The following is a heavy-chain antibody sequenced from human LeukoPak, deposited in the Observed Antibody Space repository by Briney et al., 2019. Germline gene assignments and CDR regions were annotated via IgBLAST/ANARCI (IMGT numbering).Heavy chain of an antibody. D-gene: IGHD4-11*01. Sequence: GGSLRLSCAGSGFTFSNTWMGWVRQAPGKGLEWVANVQHIGGETYYVDSVKGRFTISRDNAKNSVYLQMNSLGADDTAVYYCATYSILNAREFRYWGQGTLVTVTS. J-gene: IGHJ1*01. CDR2: VQHIGGET. CDR1: GFTFSNTW. CDR3: ATYSILNAREFRY. V-gene: IGHV3-7*01.